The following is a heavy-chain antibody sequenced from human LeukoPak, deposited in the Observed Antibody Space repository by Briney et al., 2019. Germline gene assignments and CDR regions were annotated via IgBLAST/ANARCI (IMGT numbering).Heavy chain of an antibody. Sequence: GGSLRLSCAASGLTFSSYAMSWVRQAPGKGLEWVSGISTSSVTTHYADAVKGRFTISRDDSKNTLYLQMNSLRAEDTAVYYCAKDSASGSGLWLHFDYWGQGTLVTVSS. CDR2: ISTSSVTT. CDR1: GLTFSSYA. CDR3: AKDSASGSGLWLHFDY. D-gene: IGHD3-10*01. J-gene: IGHJ4*02. V-gene: IGHV3-23*01.